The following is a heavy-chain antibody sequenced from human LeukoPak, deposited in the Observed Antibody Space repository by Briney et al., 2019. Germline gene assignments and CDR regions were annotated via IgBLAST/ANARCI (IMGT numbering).Heavy chain of an antibody. D-gene: IGHD2-2*02. CDR2: IYTSGST. CDR1: GSSISSYY. Sequence: SETLSLTCTVSGSSISSYYWSWIRQPAGKGLEWIGRIYTSGSTNYNPSLKSRVTMSVDTSKNQFSLKLSSVTAADTAVYYCAREGYQLLYDYYYYYMDVWGKGTTVTVSS. CDR3: AREGYQLLYDYYYYYMDV. V-gene: IGHV4-4*07. J-gene: IGHJ6*03.